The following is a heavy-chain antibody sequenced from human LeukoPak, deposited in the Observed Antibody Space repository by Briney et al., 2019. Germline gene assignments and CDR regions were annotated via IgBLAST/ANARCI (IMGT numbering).Heavy chain of an antibody. CDR2: IIPIFGTA. CDR3: ARVVYYYDSSGYLARDAFDI. CDR1: GGTFSSYA. V-gene: IGHV1-69*05. D-gene: IGHD3-22*01. J-gene: IGHJ3*02. Sequence: GASVKVSCKASGGTFSSYAISWVRQAPGQGLEWMGGIIPIFGTANYAQKFQGRVTITTDESTSTAYMELSSLRSEDTAVYYCARVVYYYDSSGYLARDAFDIWGQGTMVTVSS.